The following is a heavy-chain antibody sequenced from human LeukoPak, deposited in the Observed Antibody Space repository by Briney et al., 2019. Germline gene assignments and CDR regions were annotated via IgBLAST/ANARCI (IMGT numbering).Heavy chain of an antibody. CDR3: ARLTTVVTSNWFDP. J-gene: IGHJ5*02. V-gene: IGHV4-34*01. Sequence: SETLSLTCAVYGGSFSGYYWSWIRQPPGKGLEWTGEINHSGSTNYNPSLKSRVTISVDTSKNQFSLKLSSVTAADTAVYYCARLTTVVTSNWFDPWGQGTLVTVSS. CDR2: INHSGST. D-gene: IGHD4-17*01. CDR1: GGSFSGYY.